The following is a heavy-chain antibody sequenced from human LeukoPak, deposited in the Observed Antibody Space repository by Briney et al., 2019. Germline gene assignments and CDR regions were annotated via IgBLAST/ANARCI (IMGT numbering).Heavy chain of an antibody. D-gene: IGHD2-15*01. J-gene: IGHJ4*02. CDR2: IDRSGPTT. Sequence: GGSLRLSCAASGFTFSSYEMIWVRRTPEKGLEWLSYIDRSGPTTSYIDSVKGRFTISRDNTKSSLYLQMSSLRAEDTAVYYCAKRGSVGARKIDYWGQGTLVTVSS. V-gene: IGHV3-48*03. CDR3: AKRGSVGARKIDY. CDR1: GFTFSSYE.